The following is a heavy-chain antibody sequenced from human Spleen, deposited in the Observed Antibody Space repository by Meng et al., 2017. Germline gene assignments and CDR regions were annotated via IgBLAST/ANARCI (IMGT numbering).Heavy chain of an antibody. CDR1: GGSIRSTSNY. J-gene: IGHJ4*02. V-gene: IGHV4-39*01. CDR3: ARRVHDGRHYHYFDY. Sequence: QLQLQESGPGLVKPSETLSLTCTVPGGSIRSTSNYWDWIRQPPGTRLEWIGSIYYSGATYYNPSLKSRVTMSVDTSKNQFSLRLSSVTAADTAVYFCARRVHDGRHYHYFDYWGQGALVTVSS. D-gene: IGHD3-16*01. CDR2: IYYSGAT.